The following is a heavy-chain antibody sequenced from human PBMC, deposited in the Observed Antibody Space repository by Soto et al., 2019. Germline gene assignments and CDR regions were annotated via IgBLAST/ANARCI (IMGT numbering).Heavy chain of an antibody. CDR3: ARDSRTDGYKYDYFDY. V-gene: IGHV3-30*04. D-gene: IGHD5-12*01. CDR1: GFTFSNYA. CDR2: MSYDGRDE. Sequence: QVQLVESGGGVVQPGRSLRLSCTASGFTFSNYAIHWVRQAPGKGLEWVALMSYDGRDEYYADSVKGRFTISRDNSKNTLYLQSNSLRAEDTGMFYCARDSRTDGYKYDYFDYWGQGTLVTVSS. J-gene: IGHJ4*02.